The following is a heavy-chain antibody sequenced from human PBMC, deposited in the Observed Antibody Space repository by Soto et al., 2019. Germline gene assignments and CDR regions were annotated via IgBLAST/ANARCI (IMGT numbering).Heavy chain of an antibody. CDR1: GYTFTGYY. J-gene: IGHJ6*03. CDR2: INPNSGGT. D-gene: IGHD2-8*01. CDR3: ARAHIGYCTNGVCSPNYYMDV. V-gene: IGHV1-2*04. Sequence: GASVKVSCKASGYTFTGYYMHWVRQAPGQGLEWMGWINPNSGGTNYAQKFQGWVTMTRDTSISTAYMELSRLRSDDTAVYYCARAHIGYCTNGVCSPNYYMDVWGKGTTVTVSS.